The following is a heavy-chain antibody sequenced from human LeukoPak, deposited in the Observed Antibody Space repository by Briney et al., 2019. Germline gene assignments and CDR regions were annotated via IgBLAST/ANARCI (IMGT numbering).Heavy chain of an antibody. CDR1: GGSIISSY. J-gene: IGHJ4*02. Sequence: PSQTLSLTCSVSGGSIISSYWSWIRQPPGKGLEWIGYVYYGGSPTYNYNPSLKSRVTRSVDTSKNQHCLRLSSVTAADTAVYICARIAAAGPFDYWGQGALVTVSS. V-gene: IGHV4-59*08. CDR2: VYYGGSPTY. D-gene: IGHD6-13*01. CDR3: ARIAAAGPFDY.